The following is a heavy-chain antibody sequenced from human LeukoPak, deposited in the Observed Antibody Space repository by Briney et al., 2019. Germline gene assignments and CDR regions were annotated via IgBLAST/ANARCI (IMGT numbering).Heavy chain of an antibody. J-gene: IGHJ4*02. CDR2: ISCGGSNK. V-gene: IGHV3-30*04. CDR3: ARDRDYYDSSGYLY. CDR1: GFTFSSYA. Sequence: GGSLRLSCAASGFTFSSYAMHWVRQAPGKGLEWVAVISCGGSNKYYADSVKGRFTISRDNSKNTLYLQMNSLRAEDTAVYYCARDRDYYDSSGYLYWGQGTLVTVSS. D-gene: IGHD3-22*01.